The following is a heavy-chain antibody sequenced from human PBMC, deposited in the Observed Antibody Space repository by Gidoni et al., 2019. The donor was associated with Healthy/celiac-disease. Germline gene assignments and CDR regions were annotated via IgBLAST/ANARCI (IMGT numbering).Heavy chain of an antibody. CDR1: GFTFSSYW. J-gene: IGHJ4*02. CDR3: ARDRGDYYDSSGDNSRGCFDY. CDR2: INSDGSST. Sequence: EVPLVASVGGLVQPGGSLSLSFAASGFTFSSYWMHWFHQAPGKGLVWVSGINSDGSSTSDADSVKGRFTNSRDNAKNTLYLQMNSLRAEDTAVYYCARDRGDYYDSSGDNSRGCFDYWGQGTLVTVSS. D-gene: IGHD3-22*01. V-gene: IGHV3-74*01.